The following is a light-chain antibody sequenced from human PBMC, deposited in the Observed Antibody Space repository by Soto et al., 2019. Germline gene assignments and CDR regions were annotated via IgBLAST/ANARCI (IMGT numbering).Light chain of an antibody. V-gene: IGKV1-5*01. CDR3: QQYHSYWT. J-gene: IGKJ1*01. Sequence: DIHMTQSPSTLSSSVGDRVTITCRASLTISSYLNWYQQKSGKAPKLLISAASSLESGVPQRFSGSGSGTEFTLTISSLQTDDFSTYYCQQYHSYWTFGQGTKVDIK. CDR1: LTISSY. CDR2: AAS.